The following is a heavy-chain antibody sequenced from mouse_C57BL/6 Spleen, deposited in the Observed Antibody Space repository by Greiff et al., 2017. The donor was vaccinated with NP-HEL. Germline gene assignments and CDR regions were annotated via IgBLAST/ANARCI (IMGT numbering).Heavy chain of an antibody. Sequence: QVQLQQPGAELVMPGASVKLSCKASGYTFTSYWMHWVKQRPGQGLEWIGEIDPSDSYTNYHQKFKGKSTLTVAKSSNTAYLQLSSLTSEDSAVYYCGRRGEFYYYARDYGGKGTSVTASS. CDR1: GYTFTSYW. J-gene: IGHJ4*01. CDR3: GRRGEFYYYARDY. CDR2: IDPSDSYT. V-gene: IGHV1-69*01.